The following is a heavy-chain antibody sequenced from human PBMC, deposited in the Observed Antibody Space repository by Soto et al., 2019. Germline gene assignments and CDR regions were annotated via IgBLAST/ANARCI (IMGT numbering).Heavy chain of an antibody. J-gene: IGHJ6*02. D-gene: IGHD3-10*01. CDR3: ARLLTMVRGVLYYGMDV. CDR2: INSDGSST. Sequence: EVQLVESGGGLVQPGGSLRLSCAASGYTFSSYWMHWVRQVPGKGLVWVSRINSDGSSTSYADSVKGRFTISRDNAKNTLYLQMSSLRAEDTAVYYCARLLTMVRGVLYYGMDVWGQGTTVTVSS. V-gene: IGHV3-74*01. CDR1: GYTFSSYW.